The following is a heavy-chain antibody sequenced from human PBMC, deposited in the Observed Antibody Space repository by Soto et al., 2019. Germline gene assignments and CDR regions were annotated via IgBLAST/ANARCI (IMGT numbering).Heavy chain of an antibody. CDR1: GFTFSSYG. J-gene: IGHJ4*02. D-gene: IGHD6-6*01. V-gene: IGHV3-30*18. CDR2: ISYDGSNK. Sequence: QVQLVESGGGVVQPGRSLRLSCAASGFTFSSYGMHWVRQAPGKGLEWVAVISYDGSNKYYADSVKGRFTISRDNSKNTLYLQMNSLRAEDTAVYYCAEVHEQLTFFDYWGQGTLVTVSS. CDR3: AEVHEQLTFFDY.